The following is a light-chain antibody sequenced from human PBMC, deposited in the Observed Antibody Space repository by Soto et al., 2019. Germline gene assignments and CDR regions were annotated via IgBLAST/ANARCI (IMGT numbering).Light chain of an antibody. Sequence: EIVLTQSPGTLCLAPGERATLSCRASQSVSSSYLAWYQQKPGQAPRLLIYGASSRATGIPDRFSGSGSGTDFTLTISRLEPEDFVVYFCQQYGYSPPWTFGQGTKVDIK. V-gene: IGKV3-20*01. J-gene: IGKJ1*01. CDR3: QQYGYSPPWT. CDR2: GAS. CDR1: QSVSSSY.